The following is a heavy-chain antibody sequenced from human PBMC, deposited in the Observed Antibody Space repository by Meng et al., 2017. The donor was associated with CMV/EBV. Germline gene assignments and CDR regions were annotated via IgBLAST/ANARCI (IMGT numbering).Heavy chain of an antibody. V-gene: IGHV3-66*02. CDR2: VYSGSST. Sequence: GGSLRLSFAASGFTVSSNYLSWVRQAPGKGLEWVSVVYSGSSTYYADSVECRFTISRDNSKNTLYLQMISLSAEDTAVYYCTSFPRFIYYGMDVWGQGTTVTVSS. J-gene: IGHJ6*02. CDR1: GFTVSSNY. CDR3: TSFPRFIYYGMDV. D-gene: IGHD3-10*01.